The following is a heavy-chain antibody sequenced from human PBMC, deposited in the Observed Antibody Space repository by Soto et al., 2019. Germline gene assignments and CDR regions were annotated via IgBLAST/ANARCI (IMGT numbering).Heavy chain of an antibody. CDR2: INPNSGGT. D-gene: IGHD4-17*01. Sequence: QVQLVQSGAEVKKPGASVKVSCKASGYTFTGYYMHWVRQAPGQGLEWMGWINPNSGGTNYAQKLQGWVTMTRDTSISTAYMELSRLRSDDTAVYYCAREGGYGDGYGMDVWGQGTTVTVSS. J-gene: IGHJ6*02. CDR3: AREGGYGDGYGMDV. CDR1: GYTFTGYY. V-gene: IGHV1-2*04.